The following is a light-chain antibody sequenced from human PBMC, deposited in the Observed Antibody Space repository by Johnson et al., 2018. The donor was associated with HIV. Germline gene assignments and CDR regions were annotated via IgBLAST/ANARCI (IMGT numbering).Light chain of an antibody. CDR2: DNN. J-gene: IGLJ1*01. Sequence: QSVLTQPPSVSAAPGQKVSISCSGSSSNIGNNYVSWYQKLPGTAPKLLIYDNNKRPSGIPDRFSGSQSGTSATLGITGLQTGDAADYSCGKGDSSLRAGFFGTGTKVTVL. CDR1: SSNIGNNY. V-gene: IGLV1-51*01. CDR3: GKGDSSLRAGF.